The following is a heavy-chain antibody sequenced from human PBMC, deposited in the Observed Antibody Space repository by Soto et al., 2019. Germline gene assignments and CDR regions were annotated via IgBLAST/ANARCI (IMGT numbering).Heavy chain of an antibody. CDR1: GFIVSSNY. CDR2: IYSGGST. J-gene: IGHJ4*02. Sequence: EVQLVETGGGLIQPGGSLRLSCAVSGFIVSSNYMSWVRQAPGKGLEWVSVIYSGGSTYYADSVKGRFTISRDNSKNTLYLQMNSLRAEDTAVYYCAWNRLAWELPTDRGQGTLVTVSS. D-gene: IGHD1-26*01. V-gene: IGHV3-53*02. CDR3: AWNRLAWELPTD.